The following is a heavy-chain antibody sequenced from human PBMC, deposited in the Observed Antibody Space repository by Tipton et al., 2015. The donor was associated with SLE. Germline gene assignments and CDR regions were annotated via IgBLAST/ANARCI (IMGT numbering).Heavy chain of an antibody. CDR1: GGSFSDYY. Sequence: TLYLTCAVYGGSFSDYYWSWIRQPPGKGLEWFGEIHHRGSTNYNPSLKSRVTISVDTSKNQFSLKLSSVTAADTAVYYCARGGGGIVVVPAALGYMDVWGKGTTVTVSS. J-gene: IGHJ6*03. CDR3: ARGGGGIVVVPAALGYMDV. V-gene: IGHV4-34*01. D-gene: IGHD2-2*01. CDR2: IHHRGST.